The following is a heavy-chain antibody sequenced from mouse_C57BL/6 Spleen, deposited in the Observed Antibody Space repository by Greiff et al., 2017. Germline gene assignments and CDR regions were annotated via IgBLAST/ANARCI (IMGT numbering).Heavy chain of an antibody. D-gene: IGHD1-1*01. CDR3: ARSEFPNYYGSSGYFDV. Sequence: VQLQQPGAELVKPGASVKLSCKASGYTFTSYWMQWVKPRPGQGLEWIGEIDPSDSYTNYNQKFKGKATLNLDTSSSTAYMQLSSLTSEDSAVYYCARSEFPNYYGSSGYFDVWGTGTTVTVSS. V-gene: IGHV1-50*01. J-gene: IGHJ1*03. CDR1: GYTFTSYW. CDR2: IDPSDSYT.